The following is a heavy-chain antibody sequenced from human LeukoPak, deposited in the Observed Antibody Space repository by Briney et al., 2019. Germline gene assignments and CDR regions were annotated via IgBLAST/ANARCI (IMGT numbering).Heavy chain of an antibody. CDR3: ARDRGGYVIIDY. J-gene: IGHJ4*02. CDR2: INLNSGGT. Sequence: ASVKVSCKASGYTFTGYYMHWVRQAPGQGLEWMGWINLNSGGTNYAQKFQGRVTMTRDTSISTAYMELSRLRSDDTAVYYCARDRGGYVIIDYWGQGTLVTVSS. D-gene: IGHD5-12*01. CDR1: GYTFTGYY. V-gene: IGHV1-2*02.